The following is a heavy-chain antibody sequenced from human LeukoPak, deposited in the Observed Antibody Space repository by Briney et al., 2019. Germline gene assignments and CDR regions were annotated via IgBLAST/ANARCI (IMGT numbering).Heavy chain of an antibody. CDR1: GFTFSSYA. J-gene: IGHJ4*02. CDR2: ISGSGGST. Sequence: GGSLRLSCAASGFTFSSYAMSWVRQAPGKGLEWVSAISGSGGSTYYADSVKGRFTISRDNSKNTLYLQMNSLRAEDTAVYYCAKGTVLEWLLYSDYWGQGTLVTVSS. CDR3: AKGTVLEWLLYSDY. V-gene: IGHV3-23*01. D-gene: IGHD3-3*01.